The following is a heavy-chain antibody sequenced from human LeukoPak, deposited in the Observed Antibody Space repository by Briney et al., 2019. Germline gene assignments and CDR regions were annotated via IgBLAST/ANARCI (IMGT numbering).Heavy chain of an antibody. J-gene: IGHJ4*02. Sequence: SETLSLTCTVSGGSISSSSYYWGWIRQPPGTGLEWIGSIYYSGSTYYNPSLKSRVTISVDTSKNQFSLKLSSVTAADTAVYYCARGQPQTIDYWGQGTLVTVSS. CDR2: IYYSGST. D-gene: IGHD4-11*01. V-gene: IGHV4-39*07. CDR3: ARGQPQTIDY. CDR1: GGSISSSSYY.